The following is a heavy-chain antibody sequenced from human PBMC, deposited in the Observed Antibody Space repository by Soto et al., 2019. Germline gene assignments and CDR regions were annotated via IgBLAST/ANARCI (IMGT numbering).Heavy chain of an antibody. CDR3: ARVSPCSGGSCGMDV. J-gene: IGHJ6*02. V-gene: IGHV1-18*01. Sequence: QVQLVQSGAEVKKPGASVKVSCKASGYTFTSYGISWVRQAPGQGLEWMGWISAYNGNTNYAQKLQGRVTMTTDTPTSTAYMELRSRRTDDTAVYYCARVSPCSGGSCGMDVWGQGTTVTVSS. CDR1: GYTFTSYG. D-gene: IGHD2-15*01. CDR2: ISAYNGNT.